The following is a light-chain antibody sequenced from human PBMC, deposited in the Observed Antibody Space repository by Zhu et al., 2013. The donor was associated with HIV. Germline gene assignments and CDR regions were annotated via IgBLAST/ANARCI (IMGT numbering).Light chain of an antibody. J-gene: IGKJ1*01. CDR2: GTS. CDR3: HQYNNWRT. Sequence: EIVMTQSPATLSVSPGERATLSCRASQSVSSNLGWYQQKPGQAPRLLIYGTSTRATGIPARFSGSGSGTEFTLTISSLQSEDAAVYHCHQYNNWRTFGQGTKVEIK. V-gene: IGKV3D-15*01. CDR1: QSVSSN.